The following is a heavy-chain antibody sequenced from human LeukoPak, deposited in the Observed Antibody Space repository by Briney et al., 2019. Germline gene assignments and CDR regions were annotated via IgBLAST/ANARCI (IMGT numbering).Heavy chain of an antibody. Sequence: PSEILSLTCAVYGGSFSGYYWSWIRQPPGKGLEWTGEINHSGSTNYNPSLKSRVTISVDTSKNQFSLKLSSVTAADTAVYYCARAGYCSSTSCYIDYWGQGTLVTVSS. CDR3: ARAGYCSSTSCYIDY. D-gene: IGHD2-2*02. CDR1: GGSFSGYY. CDR2: INHSGST. J-gene: IGHJ4*02. V-gene: IGHV4-34*01.